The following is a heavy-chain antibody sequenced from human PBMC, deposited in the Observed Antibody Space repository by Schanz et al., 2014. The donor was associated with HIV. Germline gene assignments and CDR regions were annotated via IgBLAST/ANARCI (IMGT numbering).Heavy chain of an antibody. V-gene: IGHV3-9*01. D-gene: IGHD6-19*01. Sequence: EVQLAESGGGLVQPGRSLRLFCEASGFTFDDYVMHWVRQVPGKGLEWVSSISWNSGSRGYADSVKGRFTISRDNDNDSLYLQMNSLRVEDTALYYCVKDSGTLVSGARWFDPWGQGTQVTVSS. CDR3: VKDSGTLVSGARWFDP. CDR2: ISWNSGSR. J-gene: IGHJ5*02. CDR1: GFTFDDYV.